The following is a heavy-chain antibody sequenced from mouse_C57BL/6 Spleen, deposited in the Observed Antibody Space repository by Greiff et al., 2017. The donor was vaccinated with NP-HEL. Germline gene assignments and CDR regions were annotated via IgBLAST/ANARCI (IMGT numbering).Heavy chain of an antibody. CDR1: GFSFNTYA. J-gene: IGHJ2*01. V-gene: IGHV10-1*01. Sequence: EVHLVESGGGLVQPKGSLKLSCAASGFSFNTYAMNWVRQAPGKGLEWVARIRSKSNNYATYYADSVKDRFTISRDDSESMLYLQMNNLKTEDTAMYYCVREGLSLDYWGQGTTLTVSS. D-gene: IGHD3-2*02. CDR3: VREGLSLDY. CDR2: IRSKSNNYAT.